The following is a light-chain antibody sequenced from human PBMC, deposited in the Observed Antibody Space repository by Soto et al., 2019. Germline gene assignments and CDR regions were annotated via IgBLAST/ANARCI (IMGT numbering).Light chain of an antibody. Sequence: DIQMTQSPSTLSASVGDRVSITCRASQSIERYLAWSQQKPGKAPNLLIYDASSLERGVPSRFSGRGSGTEFTLTSSSLQPDDFATYYCQQFKSSTWTFGQGTKVEIK. V-gene: IGKV1-5*01. CDR2: DAS. CDR3: QQFKSSTWT. CDR1: QSIERY. J-gene: IGKJ1*01.